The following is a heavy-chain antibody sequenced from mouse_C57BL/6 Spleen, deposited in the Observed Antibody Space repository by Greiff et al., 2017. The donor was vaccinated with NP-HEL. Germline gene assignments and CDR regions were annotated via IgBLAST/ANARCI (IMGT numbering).Heavy chain of an antibody. Sequence: QVQLQQPGAELVRPGSSVKLSCKASGYTFTSYWMHWVKQRPIQGLEWIGNIDPSDSETHYNQKFKDKATLTVDKSSSTAYMQLSSLTSEDSAVYYCARSGELIGYFDVWGTGTTVTVSS. CDR1: GYTFTSYW. J-gene: IGHJ1*03. V-gene: IGHV1-52*01. CDR3: ARSGELIGYFDV. D-gene: IGHD3-1*01. CDR2: IDPSDSET.